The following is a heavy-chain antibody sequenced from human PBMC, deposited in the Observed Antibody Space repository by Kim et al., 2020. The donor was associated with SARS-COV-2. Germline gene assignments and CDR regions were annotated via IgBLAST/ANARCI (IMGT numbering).Heavy chain of an antibody. V-gene: IGHV4-59*08. Sequence: YNPSLKSRVTISVDTSKNQFSLKLSSVTAADTAVYYCARLSGSGWYLVDYWGQGTLVTVSS. CDR3: ARLSGSGWYLVDY. J-gene: IGHJ4*02. D-gene: IGHD6-19*01.